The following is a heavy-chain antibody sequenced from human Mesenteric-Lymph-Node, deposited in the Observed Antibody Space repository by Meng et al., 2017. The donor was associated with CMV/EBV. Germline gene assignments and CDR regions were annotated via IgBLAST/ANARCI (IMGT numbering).Heavy chain of an antibody. J-gene: IGHJ4*02. D-gene: IGHD3-9*01. V-gene: IGHV3-74*01. CDR2: INSDGSST. CDR3: ARDRGYYDILTGYHHMYYFDY. CDR1: RVTFFKYW. Sequence: GGSLRLSCAASRVTFFKYWMHWVRQAPGKGLVWVSRINSDGSSTSYADSVKGRFTISRDNAKNTLYLQMNSLRAEDTAVYYCARDRGYYDILTGYHHMYYFDYWGQGTLVTVSS.